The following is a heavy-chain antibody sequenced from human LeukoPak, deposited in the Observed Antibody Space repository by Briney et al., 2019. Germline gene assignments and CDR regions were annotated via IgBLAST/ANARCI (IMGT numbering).Heavy chain of an antibody. CDR3: AKDGDAYTEFYYYYMDV. D-gene: IGHD5-24*01. CDR1: GFTFSDYG. Sequence: GRSLRLSCAASGFTFSDYGLHWVRQAPGKGLEWVALIWHDGSNKYYADSVMGRFTISRDNSKNILYLQMNSLRAEDTAMYYCAKDGDAYTEFYYYYMDVWGKGTTVTVSS. J-gene: IGHJ6*03. CDR2: IWHDGSNK. V-gene: IGHV3-33*06.